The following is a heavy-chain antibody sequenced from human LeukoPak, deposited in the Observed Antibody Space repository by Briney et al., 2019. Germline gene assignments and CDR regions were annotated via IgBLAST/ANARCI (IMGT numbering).Heavy chain of an antibody. V-gene: IGHV5-51*01. Sequence: GKSLKISCKGSGYSFTSYWIGWVRQMPGKGLEWMGIIYPGDPDTRYSPSFQGQVTISADKSISTAYLQWSSLKASDTAMYYCARLGRTAMVLSYYFDYWGQGTLVTVSS. CDR1: GYSFTSYW. J-gene: IGHJ4*02. CDR3: ARLGRTAMVLSYYFDY. D-gene: IGHD5-18*01. CDR2: IYPGDPDT.